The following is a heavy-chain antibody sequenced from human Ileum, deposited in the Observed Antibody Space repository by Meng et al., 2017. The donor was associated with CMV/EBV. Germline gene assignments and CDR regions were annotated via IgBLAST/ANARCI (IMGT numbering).Heavy chain of an antibody. D-gene: IGHD1-26*01. J-gene: IGHJ5*02. Sequence: GESLKISCAASGFAFSTCWMSWVRQAPGKGLEWVANIKQDGSDKYYVDSVKGRFTISRDTSKNTMYLQMDSLRAEDTALYSCARTGGADDHMNVWLDPWGRGTLVTVSS. CDR3: ARTGGADDHMNVWLDP. V-gene: IGHV3-7*03. CDR1: GFAFSTCW. CDR2: IKQDGSDK.